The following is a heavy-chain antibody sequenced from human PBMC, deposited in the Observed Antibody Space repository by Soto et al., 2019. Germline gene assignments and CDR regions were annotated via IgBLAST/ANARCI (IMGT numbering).Heavy chain of an antibody. CDR1: GFSLSNAW. V-gene: IGHV3-7*01. J-gene: IGHJ6*02. CDR3: ASKRLYFYGLDV. CDR2: IMQDGSEK. Sequence: EVELVESGGGLVQPGGSLRLSCTASGFSLSNAWMTWVRQAPGKGLEWVANIMQDGSEKYYVDSVKGRFSISRDNAKNSLYLQMTSLRAEDTAVYYCASKRLYFYGLDVWGQGTTVTVSS.